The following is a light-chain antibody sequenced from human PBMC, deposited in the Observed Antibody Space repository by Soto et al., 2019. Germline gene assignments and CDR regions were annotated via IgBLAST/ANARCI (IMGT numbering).Light chain of an antibody. V-gene: IGKV3-11*01. J-gene: IGKJ5*01. CDR3: QQRSNWPRIT. CDR1: QSVSSY. Sequence: EIVLTPSPATLSLSPWERATLLCRASQSVSSYLAWYQQKPGQAPRLLIYDASNRATGIPARFSGSGSGTDFTLTISSLEPEDFAVYYCQQRSNWPRITFGQGTRLEIK. CDR2: DAS.